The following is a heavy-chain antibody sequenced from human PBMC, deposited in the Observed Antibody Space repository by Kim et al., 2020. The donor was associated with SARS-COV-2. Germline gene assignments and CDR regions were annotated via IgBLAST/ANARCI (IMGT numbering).Heavy chain of an antibody. CDR3: VRGGSPGISAAGP. V-gene: IGHV3-30-3*01. J-gene: IGHJ5*02. D-gene: IGHD6-13*01. Sequence: GGSLRLSCAASGFTFSSYAIHWVRQAPGKGLEWVAIISYDGSNKYYADSVKGRFTISRDNSKSTLFLQMNSLRAEDTAVYYCVRGGSPGISAAGPWGQG. CDR1: GFTFSSYA. CDR2: ISYDGSNK.